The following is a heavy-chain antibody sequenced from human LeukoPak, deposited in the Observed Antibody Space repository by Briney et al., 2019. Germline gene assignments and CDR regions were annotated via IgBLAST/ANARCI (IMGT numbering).Heavy chain of an antibody. CDR1: GFTFNTYG. Sequence: GGSLRLSCAASGFTFNTYGMHWVRQAPGKGLEWVAVIWYDGSNKYYADSVKGRFTISRDNSKNTLYLQMNSLRAEDTAVYYCAKGEQWLLDYWGQGTLVTVSS. D-gene: IGHD6-19*01. V-gene: IGHV3-33*06. J-gene: IGHJ4*02. CDR3: AKGEQWLLDY. CDR2: IWYDGSNK.